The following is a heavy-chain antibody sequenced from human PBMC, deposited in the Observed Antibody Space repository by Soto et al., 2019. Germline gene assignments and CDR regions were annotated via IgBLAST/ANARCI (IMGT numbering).Heavy chain of an antibody. D-gene: IGHD5-18*01. CDR1: GFTFSSYS. Sequence: VGSLRLSCAASGFTFSSYSMNWVRQAPGKGLEWVSSISSSSSYIYYADSVKGRFTISRDNAKNSLYLQMNSLRAEDTAVYYCARVAMVSQTRGSMDVWGKGTTVTVSS. J-gene: IGHJ6*03. CDR2: ISSSSSYI. CDR3: ARVAMVSQTRGSMDV. V-gene: IGHV3-21*01.